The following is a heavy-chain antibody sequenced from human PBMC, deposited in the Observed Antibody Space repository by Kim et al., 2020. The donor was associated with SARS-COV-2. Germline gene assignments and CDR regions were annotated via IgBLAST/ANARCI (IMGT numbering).Heavy chain of an antibody. V-gene: IGHV4-39*01. CDR1: GGSISSSSYY. CDR3: ARQGWEGLWLYEGDY. D-gene: IGHD5-18*01. CDR2: IYYSGST. J-gene: IGHJ4*02. Sequence: SETLSLTCTVSGGSISSSSYYWGWIRQPPGKGLEWIGSIYYSGSTYYNTSLKSRVTISVDTSKNQFSLKLSSVTAADTAVYYCARQGWEGLWLYEGDYWGQGTLVTVSS.